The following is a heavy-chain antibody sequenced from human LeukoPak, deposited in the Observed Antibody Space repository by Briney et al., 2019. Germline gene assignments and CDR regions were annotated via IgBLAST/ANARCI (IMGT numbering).Heavy chain of an antibody. CDR3: AARPPIVVGGPFDY. V-gene: IGHV3-23*01. Sequence: GGSLRLSCAASGLTFSSSAMGWVRQAPGKGLEWLSTISGSVDNTYYADSVKGRFTISRDNSKNTLYLQMNSLRAEDTAVYYCAARPPIVVGGPFDYWGQGTLVTVSS. CDR1: GLTFSSSA. CDR2: ISGSVDNT. D-gene: IGHD3-22*01. J-gene: IGHJ4*02.